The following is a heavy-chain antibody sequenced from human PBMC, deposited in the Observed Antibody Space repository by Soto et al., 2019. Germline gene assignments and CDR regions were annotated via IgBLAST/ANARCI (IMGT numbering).Heavy chain of an antibody. J-gene: IGHJ6*02. D-gene: IGHD1-26*01. CDR1: GFTFSDYY. CDR3: ARYSGSHSQVDYYYGIDV. V-gene: IGHV3-11*05. CDR2: VSSTSSYT. Sequence: QVLLVESGGGLVKPGGSLRLSCAASGFTFSDYYMTWIRQAPGKGLEWVSHVSSTSSYTNYADSVKGRFTISRDNTKNSLYLQMNSLRAEDTAVYYCARYSGSHSQVDYYYGIDVWGQGTTVTVSS.